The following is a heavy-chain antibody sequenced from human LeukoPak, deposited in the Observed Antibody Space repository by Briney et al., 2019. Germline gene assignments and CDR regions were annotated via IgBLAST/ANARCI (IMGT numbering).Heavy chain of an antibody. Sequence: SETLSLTCAVSGGSISSGGYSWSWIRQPPGKGLEWIGYIYHSGSAYYNPSLKSRVTISVDRSKNQFSLKLSSVTAADTAVYYCARLPVDCSSTSCYHAFDIWGQGTMVTVSS. CDR2: IYHSGSA. D-gene: IGHD2-2*01. V-gene: IGHV4-30-2*01. CDR1: GGSISSGGYS. CDR3: ARLPVDCSSTSCYHAFDI. J-gene: IGHJ3*02.